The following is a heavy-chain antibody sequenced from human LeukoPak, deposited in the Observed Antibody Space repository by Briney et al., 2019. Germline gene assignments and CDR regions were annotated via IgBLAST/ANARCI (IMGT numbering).Heavy chain of an antibody. V-gene: IGHV3-21*01. CDR3: ARTQYYDILTGYFDY. D-gene: IGHD3-9*01. CDR1: GFTFSSYS. J-gene: IGHJ4*02. Sequence: GGSLTLSCPASGFTFSSYSMNWVRQAPGKGLEGVSSISSSSSYIYYANSVKGRFTISRDNAKNSLYLQMNSLRAEDTAVYYCARTQYYDILTGYFDYWGQGTLVTVSS. CDR2: ISSSSSYI.